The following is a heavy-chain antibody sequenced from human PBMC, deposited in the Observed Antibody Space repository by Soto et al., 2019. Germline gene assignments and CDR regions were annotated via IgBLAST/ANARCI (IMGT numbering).Heavy chain of an antibody. V-gene: IGHV3-23*01. D-gene: IGHD6-19*01. J-gene: IGHJ4*02. CDR1: GFTFSTHD. CDR2: MSTSGGT. Sequence: QLLESGGGLVQPGGSLRVSCAASGFTFSTHDMSWVCQAPGKGLEWVSTMSTSGGTYYADSVKGRFTISRDNSKKTLYLQMNSLRAEDTAVYYCAKGLDTGWYFFDHWGQGTLVTVSS. CDR3: AKGLDTGWYFFDH.